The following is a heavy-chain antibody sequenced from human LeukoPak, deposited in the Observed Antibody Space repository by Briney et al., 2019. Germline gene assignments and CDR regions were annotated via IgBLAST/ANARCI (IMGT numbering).Heavy chain of an antibody. CDR1: GGSISSYY. Sequence: SETLSLTCTVSGGSISSYYWSWSRQPAGKGLELIGRIYASGSTDYNPSLKSRVTMSVDTSKNQFSLKLNSVPAADTAVYYCERFRDYREAFDIWGQGTMVTVSS. CDR2: IYASGST. V-gene: IGHV4-4*07. CDR3: ERFRDYREAFDI. J-gene: IGHJ3*02. D-gene: IGHD3-10*01.